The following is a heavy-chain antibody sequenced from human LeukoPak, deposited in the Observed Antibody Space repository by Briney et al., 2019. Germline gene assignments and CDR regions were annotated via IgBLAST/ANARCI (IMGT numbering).Heavy chain of an antibody. J-gene: IGHJ4*02. V-gene: IGHV1-18*01. Sequence: RASVKVSCKASGYTFTSYGLSWVRQAPGQGLEWMGWISTYNDNTHYAQKFQGRVTMTTDTSTNTAHMELRSLRSDDTAVYYCAREMAVAGSGVIDSWGQGTLVTVSS. CDR1: GYTFTSYG. CDR2: ISTYNDNT. D-gene: IGHD6-19*01. CDR3: AREMAVAGSGVIDS.